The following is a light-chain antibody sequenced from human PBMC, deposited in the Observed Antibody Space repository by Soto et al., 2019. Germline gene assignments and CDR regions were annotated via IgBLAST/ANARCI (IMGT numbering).Light chain of an antibody. CDR2: DAS. CDR1: QSVSSY. V-gene: IGKV3-11*01. CDR3: QQRSNWLT. J-gene: IGKJ1*01. Sequence: EIVFTQSPATLSLSPGERATLCCRASQSVSSYLALYQQKPGQAPRLLIYDASNRATGIPARFSGSGSGTDFTLTISSLEPEDFAVYYCQQRSNWLTFGQGTKV.